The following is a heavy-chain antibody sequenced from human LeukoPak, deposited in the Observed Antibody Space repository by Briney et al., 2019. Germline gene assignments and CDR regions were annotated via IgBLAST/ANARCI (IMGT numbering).Heavy chain of an antibody. D-gene: IGHD1-26*01. CDR1: GGSISSYY. V-gene: IGHV4-59*12. CDR2: IYYSGST. Sequence: SETLSLTCTVSGGSISSYYWSWIRQPPGKGLEWIGYIYYSGSTNYNPSLKSRVTISVDTSKNQFSLKLSSVTAANTAVYYCARDLYSGSYYYYYGMDVWGQGTTVTVSS. CDR3: ARDLYSGSYYYYYGMDV. J-gene: IGHJ6*02.